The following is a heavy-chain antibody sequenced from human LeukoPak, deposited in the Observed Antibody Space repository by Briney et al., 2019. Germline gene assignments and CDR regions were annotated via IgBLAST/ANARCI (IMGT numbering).Heavy chain of an antibody. CDR2: ISYDGSNK. CDR3: ARDRDSSGWYEGYDY. D-gene: IGHD6-19*01. Sequence: GGSLRLSCAASGFTFSSSAMHWVRQAPDKGLEWVAVISYDGSNKYYADSVKGRFTISRGNSKNTLYLQMNSLRADDTAVYYCARDRDSSGWYEGYDYWGQGTLVTVSS. V-gene: IGHV3-30-3*01. J-gene: IGHJ4*02. CDR1: GFTFSSSA.